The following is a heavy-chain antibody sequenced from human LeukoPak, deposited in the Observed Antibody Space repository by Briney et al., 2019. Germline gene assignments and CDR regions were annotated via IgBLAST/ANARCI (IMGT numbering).Heavy chain of an antibody. D-gene: IGHD6-6*01. CDR3: ARHGSSSLYYFDC. J-gene: IGHJ4*02. Sequence: ASVKVSCKASGYTFTSYAMHWVRQAPGQRLEWVGWINAGNGNTKYSQDVQGRVTFTRDTSASTAYMELSSLRSDDMAVYYCARHGSSSLYYFDCWGQGTLVTVSS. CDR2: INAGNGNT. CDR1: GYTFTSYA. V-gene: IGHV1-3*03.